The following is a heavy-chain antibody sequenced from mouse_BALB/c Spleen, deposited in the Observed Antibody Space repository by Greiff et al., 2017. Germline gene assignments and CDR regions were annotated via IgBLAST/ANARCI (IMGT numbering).Heavy chain of an antibody. V-gene: IGHV1-63*01. CDR1: GYAFTNYW. J-gene: IGHJ2*01. CDR3: ARSSYDYDDYFDY. D-gene: IGHD2-4*01. Sequence: VKLQESGAELVRPGTSVKISCKASGYAFTNYWLGWVKQRPGHGLEWIGDIYPGSGNTYYNEKFKGKATLTADKSSSTAYMQLSSLTSEDSAVYFCARSSYDYDDYFDYWGQGTTLTVSS. CDR2: IYPGSGNT.